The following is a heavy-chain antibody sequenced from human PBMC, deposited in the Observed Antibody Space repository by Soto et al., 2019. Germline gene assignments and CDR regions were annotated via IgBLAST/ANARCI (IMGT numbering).Heavy chain of an antibody. V-gene: IGHV3-23*01. CDR2: VSGSGGST. J-gene: IGHJ3*01. Sequence: GGSLRLSCAASGFTFHNFALNWVRQAPGKGPEWVSSVSGSGGSTYYADSVKGRFTVSRDNSKNTLFLQMNSLRVEDTAMYYCAKDPPSGYGRAFGVWGQGTMVTVSS. D-gene: IGHD5-18*01. CDR3: AKDPPSGYGRAFGV. CDR1: GFTFHNFA.